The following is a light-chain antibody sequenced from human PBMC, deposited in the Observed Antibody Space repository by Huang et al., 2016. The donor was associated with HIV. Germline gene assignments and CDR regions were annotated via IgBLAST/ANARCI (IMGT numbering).Light chain of an antibody. CDR1: QDITNF. J-gene: IGKJ2*01. V-gene: IGKV1-33*01. Sequence: DIQMTQSPSSLSASVGDIVTITCQASQDITNFLNWYQEKPGKDPKLLIYDASNLETGVPSEFSGGGSGTYFTLTISSLQPEDFATYYCQQYNNLPYTFGQGTKLEIK. CDR2: DAS. CDR3: QQYNNLPYT.